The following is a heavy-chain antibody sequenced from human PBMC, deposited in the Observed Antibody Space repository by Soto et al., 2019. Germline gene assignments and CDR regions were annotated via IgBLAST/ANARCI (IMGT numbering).Heavy chain of an antibody. CDR3: ARALLEGAFEI. CDR1: GFTFSSYA. D-gene: IGHD3-10*01. V-gene: IGHV3-30-3*01. CDR2: ISYDGSNN. J-gene: IGHJ3*02. Sequence: QVQLVESGGGVVQPGRSLRLSCAASGFTFSSYAMHWVRQAPGKGLEWVAVISYDGSNNYYADSVKGRFTISRDNSKNPLYLQMNSLRAEDTAVYYCARALLEGAFEIWGQGTMVTVSS.